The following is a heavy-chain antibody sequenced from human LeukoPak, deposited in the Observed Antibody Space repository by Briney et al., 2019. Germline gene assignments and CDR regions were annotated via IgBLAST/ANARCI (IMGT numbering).Heavy chain of an antibody. J-gene: IGHJ4*02. CDR2: IYSGGST. CDR3: ARGACLGHPGIYFDY. D-gene: IGHD3-10*01. V-gene: IGHV3-53*01. Sequence: GGSLRLSCAASGFTVSSNYMSWVRQAPGKGLEWVSVIYSGGSTYYADSVKGRFTISRDNSKNTLYLQMNSLRAEDTAVYYCARGACLGHPGIYFDYWGQGTLVTVPS. CDR1: GFTVSSNY.